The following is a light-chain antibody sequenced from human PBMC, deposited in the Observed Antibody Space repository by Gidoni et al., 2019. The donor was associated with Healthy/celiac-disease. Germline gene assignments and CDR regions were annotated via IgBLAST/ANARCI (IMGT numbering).Light chain of an antibody. CDR2: GAS. CDR1: QSVSSSY. CDR3: QQYGSSPLT. V-gene: IGKV3-20*01. Sequence: EIVLTQSPGTLSLSPGERATLSLRASQSVSSSYLAWYQQKPGQAPRLLIYGASSRATGIPDRFSGSGSGTDFTLTISRLEPEDFAVYYCQQYGSSPLTFGGXTKVEIK. J-gene: IGKJ4*01.